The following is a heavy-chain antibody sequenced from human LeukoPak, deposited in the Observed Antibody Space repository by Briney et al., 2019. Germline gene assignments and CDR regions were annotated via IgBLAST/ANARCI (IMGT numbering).Heavy chain of an antibody. V-gene: IGHV3-30-3*01. Sequence: GGSLRLSCAASGFTFTNYAIHWVRQAPGKGLEWVAIIAYDGSNKDYAESVKGRFTISRDNSKNTVYLQMNSLRTEDTAVYYCARGAQIYSSGWYFSWGQGTLVTVSS. CDR3: ARGAQIYSSGWYFS. CDR2: IAYDGSNK. D-gene: IGHD6-19*01. CDR1: GFTFTNYA. J-gene: IGHJ4*02.